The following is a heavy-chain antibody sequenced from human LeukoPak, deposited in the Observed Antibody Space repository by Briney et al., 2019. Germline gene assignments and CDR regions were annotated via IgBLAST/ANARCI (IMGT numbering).Heavy chain of an antibody. CDR3: AKASNDFWSGYSTGLYFDY. V-gene: IGHV3-30*02. CDR1: GFTFSSYG. J-gene: IGHJ4*02. CDR2: IWYDGSNK. D-gene: IGHD3-3*01. Sequence: GGSLRLSCAASGFTFSSYGMHWVRQAPGKGLEWVAVIWYDGSNKYYADSVKGRFTISRDNSKNTLYLQMNSLRAEDTAVYYCAKASNDFWSGYSTGLYFDYWGQGTLVTVSS.